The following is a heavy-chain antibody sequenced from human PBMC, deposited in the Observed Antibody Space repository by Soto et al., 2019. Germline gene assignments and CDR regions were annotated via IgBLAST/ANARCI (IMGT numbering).Heavy chain of an antibody. D-gene: IGHD5-18*01. V-gene: IGHV1-69*01. CDR2: IIPISGTA. J-gene: IGHJ6*02. CDR1: GGTFSSYA. CDR3: ARDPRFSYGHPPHRGMDV. Sequence: QVQLVQSGAEVKKPGSSVKVSCKVSGGTFSSYAINWVRQAPGQGLEWMGGIIPISGTANYAQKFQGRVTITADESTSTAYMEVSSLRSEDTALYYCARDPRFSYGHPPHRGMDVWGPGTTVTVSS.